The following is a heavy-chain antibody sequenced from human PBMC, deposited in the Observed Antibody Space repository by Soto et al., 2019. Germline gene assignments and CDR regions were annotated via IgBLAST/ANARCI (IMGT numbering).Heavy chain of an antibody. Sequence: TLSLTCTVSGGSISSGGYYWSWIRQHPGKGLEWIGYIYYSGSTYYNPSLKSRVTISVDTSKNQFSLKLSSVTAADTAVYYCARARTAIVVVTSFDYWGQGTLVTVSS. J-gene: IGHJ4*02. CDR1: GGSISSGGYY. CDR2: IYYSGST. CDR3: ARARTAIVVVTSFDY. D-gene: IGHD2-21*02. V-gene: IGHV4-31*03.